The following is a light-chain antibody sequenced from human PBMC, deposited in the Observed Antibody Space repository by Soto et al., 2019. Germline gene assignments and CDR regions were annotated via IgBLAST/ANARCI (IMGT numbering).Light chain of an antibody. Sequence: QSALTQPASVSGSPGQSITISCTGTSSDVGYYNFVSWYQQHPGKAPKLMIYDVSNRPSGVSNRFSGSKSGNTASLTISGLQAEDEDDYYCDSFTSTSTPFVFGTGTKVTVL. CDR1: SSDVGYYNF. CDR2: DVS. V-gene: IGLV2-14*03. CDR3: DSFTSTSTPFV. J-gene: IGLJ1*01.